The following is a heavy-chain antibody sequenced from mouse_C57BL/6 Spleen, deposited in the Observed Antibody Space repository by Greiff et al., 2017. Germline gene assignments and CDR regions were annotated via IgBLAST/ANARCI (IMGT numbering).Heavy chain of an antibody. J-gene: IGHJ1*03. CDR2: INPNNGGT. Sequence: EVKLQQSGPELVKPGASVKMSCKASGYTFTDYNMHWVKQSHGKSLEWIGYINPNNGGTSYNQKFKGKATLTVNKSSSTAYMELRSLTSEDSAVYYCARGGFTTVVARWYFDVWGTGTTVTVSS. D-gene: IGHD1-1*01. CDR3: ARGGFTTVVARWYFDV. V-gene: IGHV1-22*01. CDR1: GYTFTDYN.